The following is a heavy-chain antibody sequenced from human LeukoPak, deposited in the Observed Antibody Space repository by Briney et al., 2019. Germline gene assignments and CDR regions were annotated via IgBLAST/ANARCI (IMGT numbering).Heavy chain of an antibody. D-gene: IGHD2-2*02. CDR2: IYYSGST. J-gene: IGHJ6*02. CDR3: ARDPVPAAIMSGLSYYYYGMDV. Sequence: PSETLSLTCTVSGGSISSGGYYWSWIRQHPGKGLEWIGYIYYSGSTYYNPSLKSRVTISVDTSKNQFSLKLSSVTAADTAVYYCARDPVPAAIMSGLSYYYYGMDVWGQGTTVTVSS. CDR1: GGSISSGGYY. V-gene: IGHV4-31*03.